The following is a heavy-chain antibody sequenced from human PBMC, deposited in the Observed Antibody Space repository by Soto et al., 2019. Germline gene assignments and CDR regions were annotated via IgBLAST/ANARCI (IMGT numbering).Heavy chain of an antibody. CDR2: IYYSGST. CDR3: ARVYYDILTGYYWGPPPDYYYGMDV. V-gene: IGHV4-61*08. D-gene: IGHD3-9*01. Sequence: SETLSLTCTVSGGSISSGGYYWSWIRQHPGKGLEWIGYIYYSGSTNYNPSLKSRVTISVDTSKNQFSLKLSSVTAADTAVYYCARVYYDILTGYYWGPPPDYYYGMDVWGQGTTVTVSS. J-gene: IGHJ6*02. CDR1: GGSISSGGYY.